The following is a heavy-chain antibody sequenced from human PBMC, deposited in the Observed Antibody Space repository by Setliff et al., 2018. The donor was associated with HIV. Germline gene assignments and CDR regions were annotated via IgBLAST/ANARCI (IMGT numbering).Heavy chain of an antibody. Sequence: SETLSLTCAVYGGSFSGYYWSWIRQPPGKGLEWIGEVTHSGRTNYNPSLESRVTTSVDTSKKQFSLRLTSVTAADTAVYYCARGVRDNSGWSSYYFDYWGQGTLVTVSS. V-gene: IGHV4-34*01. CDR1: GGSFSGYY. CDR2: VTHSGRT. J-gene: IGHJ4*02. D-gene: IGHD6-19*01. CDR3: ARGVRDNSGWSSYYFDY.